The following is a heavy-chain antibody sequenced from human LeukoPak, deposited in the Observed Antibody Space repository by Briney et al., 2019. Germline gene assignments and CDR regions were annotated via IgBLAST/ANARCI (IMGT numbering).Heavy chain of an antibody. J-gene: IGHJ4*02. CDR2: MNPNSDNT. CDR1: GYTFTSYD. V-gene: IGHV1-8*01. CDR3: ARGLRYFDWLLLEYYFDY. Sequence: ASVKVSCKASGYTFTSYDINWVRQATGQGLEWMGWMNPNSDNTGYAQKFQGRVTMTRNTSISTAYMELSSLRSEDTAVYYCARGLRYFDWLLLEYYFDYWGQGTLVTVSS. D-gene: IGHD3-9*01.